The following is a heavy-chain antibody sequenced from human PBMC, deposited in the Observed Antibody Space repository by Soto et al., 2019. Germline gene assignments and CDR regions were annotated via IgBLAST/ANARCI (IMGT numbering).Heavy chain of an antibody. Sequence: NPSETLSLTCAVSGDSVSRGYHWAWIRQPPGKGLEWVASIFHTGTTYYNPSLTTPVTISVATSRNPFSLKMSSLPAADSAVYYCARTDTVGSYTYCGQGKRATAPQ. CDR1: GDSVSRGYH. J-gene: IGHJ4*02. CDR3: ARTDTVGSYTY. D-gene: IGHD3-16*01. V-gene: IGHV4-38-2*01. CDR2: IFHTGTT.